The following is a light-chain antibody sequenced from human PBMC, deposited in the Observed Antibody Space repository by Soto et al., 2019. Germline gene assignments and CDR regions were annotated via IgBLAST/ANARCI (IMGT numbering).Light chain of an antibody. Sequence: EIVLTQSPGTLSLSPGERATLSCRASQSVGSTFLAWYQQKPGQAPRLLIYDASSRATGIPDRFSGSGSGTEFTLTISSLQSEDFAVYYCQQYNDWPTITFGQGTRLEIK. J-gene: IGKJ5*01. CDR2: DAS. V-gene: IGKV3D-15*01. CDR1: QSVGST. CDR3: QQYNDWPTIT.